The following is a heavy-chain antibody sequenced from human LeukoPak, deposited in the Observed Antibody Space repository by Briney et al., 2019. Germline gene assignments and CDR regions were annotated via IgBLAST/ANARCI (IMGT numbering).Heavy chain of an antibody. V-gene: IGHV3-48*02. CDR3: ARDRTTLIDY. J-gene: IGHJ4*01. Sequence: GGSLRLSCSASGFXFSSYSIDWVRQAPGKGLEWLSYITSSSGTIYYADSVKGRFTVSRDNAKNSLYLQMNSLRDEDTAYYCARDRTTLIDYWGQGIQVTVSS. CDR2: ITSSSGTI. D-gene: IGHD1-14*01. CDR1: GFXFSSYS.